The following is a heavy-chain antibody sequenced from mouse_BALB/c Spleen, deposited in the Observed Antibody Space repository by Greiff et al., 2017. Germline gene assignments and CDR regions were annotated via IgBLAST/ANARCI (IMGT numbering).Heavy chain of an antibody. D-gene: IGHD1-1*01. CDR2: ISSGGST. Sequence: EVKVVESGGGLVKPGGSLKLSCAASGFTFSSYAMSWVRQTPEKRLEWVASISSGGSTYYPDSVKGRFTISRDNARNILYLQMSSLRSEDTAMYYCASRYYYGSSYVAWFAYWGQGTLVTVSA. V-gene: IGHV5-6-5*01. J-gene: IGHJ3*01. CDR1: GFTFSSYA. CDR3: ASRYYYGSSYVAWFAY.